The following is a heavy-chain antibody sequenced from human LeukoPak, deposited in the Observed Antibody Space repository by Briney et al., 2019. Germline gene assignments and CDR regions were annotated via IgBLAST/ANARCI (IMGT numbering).Heavy chain of an antibody. CDR3: TRWSGSYQEAYYYYGMDV. D-gene: IGHD1-26*01. Sequence: GGSLRLSCAASGFTFSGSAMHWVRQASGKGLEWVGRIRSKANSYATAYAASVKGRFTISRDDSKNTAYLQMNSLKTEDTAVYYCTRWSGSYQEAYYYYGMDVWGQGTTVTVSS. CDR1: GFTFSGSA. V-gene: IGHV3-73*01. CDR2: IRSKANSYAT. J-gene: IGHJ6*02.